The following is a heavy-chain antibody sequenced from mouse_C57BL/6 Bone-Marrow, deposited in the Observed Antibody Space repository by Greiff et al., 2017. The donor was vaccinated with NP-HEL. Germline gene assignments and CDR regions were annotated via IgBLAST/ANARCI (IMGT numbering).Heavy chain of an antibody. J-gene: IGHJ4*01. CDR3: ARYRVSMDY. CDR1: GFTFTDYY. Sequence: EVKLMESGGGLVQPGGSLSLSCAASGFTFTDYYMSWVRQPPGKALEWLGFIRNKDNGYTTEYSASVKGRFTISRDNSQSILYRQMNALGAEDSATYYYARYRVSMDYWGQGTSVTVSS. V-gene: IGHV7-3*01. CDR2: IRNKDNGYTT.